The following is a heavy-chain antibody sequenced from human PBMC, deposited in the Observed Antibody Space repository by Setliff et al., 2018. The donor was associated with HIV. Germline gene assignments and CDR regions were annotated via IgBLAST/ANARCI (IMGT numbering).Heavy chain of an antibody. CDR2: LSPSGTT. CDR3: ASFFVTTVTNQDY. V-gene: IGHV4-34*01. J-gene: IGHJ4*02. D-gene: IGHD4-17*01. CDR1: GGSFSNYY. Sequence: SERLSLTCPVYGGSFSNYYTNWIRQLPGKGLEWMGELSPSGTTRSNTSLQSRVTISLDTSNNQFSLKLTSVTVADTAMYYCASFFVTTVTNQDYWGQGTPVTVSS.